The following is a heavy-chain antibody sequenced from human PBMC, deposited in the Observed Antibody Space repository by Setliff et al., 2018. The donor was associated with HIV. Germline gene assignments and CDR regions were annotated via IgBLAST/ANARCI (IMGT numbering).Heavy chain of an antibody. CDR2: IYTSGST. V-gene: IGHV4-61*09. CDR3: ARASPHNNY. Sequence: TLSLTCTVSGGSISSGSYYWSWIRQPAGKGLEWIGHIYTSGSTNYNPSLKSRVTISVDTSKNQFSLKLSSVTAADTDVYYCARASPHNNYWGQGTLVTVSS. CDR1: GGSISSGSYY. D-gene: IGHD2-21*01. J-gene: IGHJ4*02.